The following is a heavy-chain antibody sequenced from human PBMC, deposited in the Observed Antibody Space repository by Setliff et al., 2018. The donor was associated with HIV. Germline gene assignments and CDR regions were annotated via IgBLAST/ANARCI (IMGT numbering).Heavy chain of an antibody. CDR2: IYYSGST. CDR3: ASLTTDRFLEWLFVY. CDR1: GGSFSDDY. J-gene: IGHJ4*02. Sequence: SETLSLTCDVDGGSFSDDYGGWIRQPPGKGLEWIGSIYYSGSTYYNPSLKTRVTISFDTSKNQFSLKLRSVTAADPAVYYCASLTTDRFLEWLFVYWGQGTLVTVSS. V-gene: IGHV4-39*01. D-gene: IGHD3-3*01.